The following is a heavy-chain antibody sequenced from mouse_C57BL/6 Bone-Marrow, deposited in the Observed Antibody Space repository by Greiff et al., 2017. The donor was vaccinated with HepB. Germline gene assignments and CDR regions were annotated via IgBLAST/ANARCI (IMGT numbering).Heavy chain of an antibody. Sequence: DVKLVESGPGLAKPSQTLSLTCSVTGYSITSDYWNWIRKFPGNKLEYMGYISYSGSTYYNPSLKSRISITRDTSKNQYYLQLNSVTTEDTATYYCARSPKLGPHWYFDVWGTGTTVTVSS. J-gene: IGHJ1*03. D-gene: IGHD4-1*01. CDR2: ISYSGST. CDR1: GYSITSDY. V-gene: IGHV3-8*01. CDR3: ARSPKLGPHWYFDV.